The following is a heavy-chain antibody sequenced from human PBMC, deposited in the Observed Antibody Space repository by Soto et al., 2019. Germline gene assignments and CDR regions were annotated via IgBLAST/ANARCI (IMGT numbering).Heavy chain of an antibody. Sequence: EVQLVESGGGLVQPGGSLRLSCAASGFTFSSYWMHWVRQAPGKGLVWVSRINSDGSSTSYVDSVKGRFTISRDNATNTLYLPINSLRAEDTAVYYCARDSGYCSGGSCYGNWFDPWGQGTLVTVSS. J-gene: IGHJ5*02. V-gene: IGHV3-74*01. D-gene: IGHD2-15*01. CDR3: ARDSGYCSGGSCYGNWFDP. CDR1: GFTFSSYW. CDR2: INSDGSST.